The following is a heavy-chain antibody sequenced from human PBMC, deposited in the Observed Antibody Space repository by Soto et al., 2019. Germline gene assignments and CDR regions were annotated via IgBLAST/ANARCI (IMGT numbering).Heavy chain of an antibody. CDR2: ISDGGTT. CDR3: ARDHGYDSSGYYSYFFVY. J-gene: IGHJ4*02. Sequence: PSETLSLTXSVSGGSVGTTDYNWSWIRQPPGKGLEWIGYISDGGTTNYNSSLKSRAIISLDTSKNQFSLRLSSVTAADTAVYYCARDHGYDSSGYYSYFFVYWGQGALVTVSS. D-gene: IGHD3-22*01. V-gene: IGHV4-30-4*01. CDR1: GGSVGTTDYN.